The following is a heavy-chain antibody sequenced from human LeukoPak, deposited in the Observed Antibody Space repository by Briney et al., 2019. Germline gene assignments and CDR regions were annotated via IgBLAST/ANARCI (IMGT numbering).Heavy chain of an antibody. CDR1: GFTFSNYG. CDR3: ASDPGYSRNWYFDY. V-gene: IGHV3-33*01. J-gene: IGHJ4*02. D-gene: IGHD6-13*01. CDR2: IWYDGSND. Sequence: PGGSLRLSCAASGFTFSNYGMHWVRQAPGKGLEWVALIWYDGSNDYYADSVKGRFTISRDNSKNTLYLQMNSLGAEDTAVYYCASDPGYSRNWYFDYWGQGTLVTVSS.